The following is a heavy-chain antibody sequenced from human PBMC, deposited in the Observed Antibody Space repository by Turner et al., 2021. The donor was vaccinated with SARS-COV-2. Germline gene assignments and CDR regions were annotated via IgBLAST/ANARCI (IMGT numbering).Heavy chain of an antibody. V-gene: IGHV4-31*03. Sequence: QVQLQESGPGLVKPSQTLSLTCTVSGGSISSGGHYWSWIRQHPGKGLEWIGYMYYSGSTNYNPSLKSRVTISVDKSKNQFSLKLSSVTAADTAVYYGARREYQLLFDYWGQGALVTVSS. D-gene: IGHD2-2*01. CDR2: MYYSGST. CDR3: ARREYQLLFDY. CDR1: GGSISSGGHY. J-gene: IGHJ4*02.